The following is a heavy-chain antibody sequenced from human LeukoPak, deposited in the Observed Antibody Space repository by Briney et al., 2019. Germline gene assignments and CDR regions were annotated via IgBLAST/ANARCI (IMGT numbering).Heavy chain of an antibody. Sequence: GGFRRLSCPAPGFTFGDYAMSWVRQAPGKGLEWVAFIRSKTYTGTTDYAASVKGIFTISRDDSKGIAYLQMNSLKTEDTAVYYCTRALRIAVAGTQYYFDFWGQGTLVTASS. J-gene: IGHJ4*02. V-gene: IGHV3-49*04. CDR1: GFTFGDYA. CDR2: IRSKTYTGTT. CDR3: TRALRIAVAGTQYYFDF. D-gene: IGHD6-19*01.